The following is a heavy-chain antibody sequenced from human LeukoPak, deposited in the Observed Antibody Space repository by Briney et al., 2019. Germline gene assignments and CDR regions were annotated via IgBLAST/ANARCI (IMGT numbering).Heavy chain of an antibody. CDR3: ARALAQGGSFDLYYFDS. D-gene: IGHD3-9*01. CDR1: GYTSTTYG. V-gene: IGHV1-18*01. J-gene: IGHJ4*02. Sequence: ASVKVSCKASGYTSTTYGISWVRQAPGQGLEWMGWTYNSYTHYAQTLRDRLTMTTDTSTSTSYMEPRSLRSDDTAVYYCARALAQGGSFDLYYFDSWGQGSLVTVSS. CDR2: TYNSYT.